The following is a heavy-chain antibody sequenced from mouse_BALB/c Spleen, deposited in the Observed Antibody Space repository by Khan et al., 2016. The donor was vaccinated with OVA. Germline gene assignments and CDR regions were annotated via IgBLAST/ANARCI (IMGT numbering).Heavy chain of an antibody. CDR3: ARSVTNTSVVATDFDY. Sequence: EVQLQESGPGLVKPSQSLSLTCTVTGYSITSDYAWNWIRQFPGNKLEWMGYISYSGHTSYNPSLKSRISITRDTSKKQFFLQLNTVTTEDTATYYCARSVTNTSVVATDFDYWGQGTTLTVSS. D-gene: IGHD1-1*01. J-gene: IGHJ2*01. CDR1: GYSITSDYA. V-gene: IGHV3-2*02. CDR2: ISYSGHT.